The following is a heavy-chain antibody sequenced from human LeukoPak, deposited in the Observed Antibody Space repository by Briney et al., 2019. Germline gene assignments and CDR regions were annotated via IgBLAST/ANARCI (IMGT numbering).Heavy chain of an antibody. J-gene: IGHJ4*02. CDR3: ARGVANYYDNSGYQN. CDR1: GFTVSSNY. Sequence: GRSLRLSCAASGFTVSSNYMSWVRQAPGKGLEWVSVIYSGGKTNYADSVRGRFTISRDISKNTLYLQMNGLRAEDTAVYYCARGVANYYDNSGYQNWGQGTLVTVSS. CDR2: IYSGGKT. D-gene: IGHD3-22*01. V-gene: IGHV3-53*01.